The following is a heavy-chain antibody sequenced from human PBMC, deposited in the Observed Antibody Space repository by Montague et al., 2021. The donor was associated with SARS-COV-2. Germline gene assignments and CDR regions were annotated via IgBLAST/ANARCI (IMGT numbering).Heavy chain of an antibody. J-gene: IGHJ4*02. CDR3: ARGGSGGSCYSPPCYFDY. Sequence: SLRLSCAASGLIVSSNYMSWVRQAPGKGLEWVSVIYSGGSTYYADSVKGRFTISRDNSKNTLYLQMNTLSAEDTAVYYCARGGSGGSCYSPPCYFDYWGQRTLVTVSS. V-gene: IGHV3-53*01. CDR1: GLIVSSNY. D-gene: IGHD2-15*01. CDR2: IYSGGST.